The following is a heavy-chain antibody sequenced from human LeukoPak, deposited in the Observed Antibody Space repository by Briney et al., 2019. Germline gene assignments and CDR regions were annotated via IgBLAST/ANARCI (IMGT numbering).Heavy chain of an antibody. V-gene: IGHV3-23*01. CDR3: AKARLYYDSSGYYT. CDR2: ISGSGGST. CDR1: GFTFSSYA. J-gene: IGHJ5*02. D-gene: IGHD3-22*01. Sequence: PGGSLRLSCAASGFTFSSYAMSWVRQAPGKGLEWVSAISGSGGSTYYADSVKGRFTISRDNSKNTLYLQMNSLRAEDTAVYYCAKARLYYDSSGYYTWGQGTLVTVSS.